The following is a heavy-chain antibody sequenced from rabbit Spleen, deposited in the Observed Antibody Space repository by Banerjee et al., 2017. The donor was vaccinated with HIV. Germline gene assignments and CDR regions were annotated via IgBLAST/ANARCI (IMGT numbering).Heavy chain of an antibody. CDR3: ARSRYYDFDYNGYSYAIPNNL. D-gene: IGHD6-1*01. Sequence: QEQLVESGGGLVQPGGSLKLSCKASGFDFSSYGVSWVRQAPGKGLEWIACINAVTGKAVYASWAKGRFTFSKTSSTTVTLQMTSLTVADTATYFCARSRYYDFDYNGYSYAIPNNLWGPGTLVTVS. J-gene: IGHJ4*01. CDR2: INAVTGKA. CDR1: GFDFSSYG. V-gene: IGHV1S45*01.